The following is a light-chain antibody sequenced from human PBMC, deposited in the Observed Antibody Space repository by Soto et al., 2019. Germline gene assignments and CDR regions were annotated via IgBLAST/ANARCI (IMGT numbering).Light chain of an antibody. CDR2: DVS. V-gene: IGLV2-14*01. CDR1: SSDVGGYNY. Sequence: QSALTQPASVSGSPGQSITISCTGTSSDVGGYNYVSWYQQHPGKAPKLMIYDVSNQPSGVSNRFSGSKSGNTASLTISGLQAEDEADYYCSSYTSRSTLYVVFGGGTKRTVL. J-gene: IGLJ2*01. CDR3: SSYTSRSTLYVV.